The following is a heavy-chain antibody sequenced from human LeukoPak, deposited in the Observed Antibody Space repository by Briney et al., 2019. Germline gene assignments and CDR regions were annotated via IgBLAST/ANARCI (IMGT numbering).Heavy chain of an antibody. V-gene: IGHV3-7*01. Sequence: GGSLRLSCAASGFTFSSYWMSWVRQAPGKGLEWVANIKQDGSEKYYVDSVKGRFTISRDNAKNSLYLQMNSLRAEDTAVYYCARALRRIQLWRTLSWFDPWGQGTLVTVSS. CDR3: ARALRRIQLWRTLSWFDP. D-gene: IGHD5-18*01. CDR1: GFTFSSYW. J-gene: IGHJ5*02. CDR2: IKQDGSEK.